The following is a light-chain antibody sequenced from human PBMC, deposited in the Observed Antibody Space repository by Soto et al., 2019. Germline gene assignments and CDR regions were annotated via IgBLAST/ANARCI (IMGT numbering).Light chain of an antibody. V-gene: IGKV3-20*01. J-gene: IGKJ2*01. Sequence: IVLTQSPGTLSLSPGERATLSCRASQSVGYNYLAWYQHKPGQAPRLLIYDASTRATAIPDRFSGSGSGTDFTLTISSLEPEDLAVYYCQQYDRSPYAFGQGTKLEIK. CDR3: QQYDRSPYA. CDR1: QSVGYNY. CDR2: DAS.